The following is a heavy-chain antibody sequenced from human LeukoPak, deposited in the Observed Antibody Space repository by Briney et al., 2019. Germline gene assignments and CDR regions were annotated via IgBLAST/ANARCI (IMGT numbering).Heavy chain of an antibody. CDR1: GGSFSGYY. V-gene: IGHV4-34*01. J-gene: IGHJ3*02. Sequence: SETLSLTCAVYGGSFSGYYWSWIRQPPGKGLEWIGEINHSGSTNYNPSLKSRVTISVDTSKNQFSLELSSVTAADTAVYYCARVPPHYYGYSGFHFDIWGQGTMVTVSS. D-gene: IGHD3-10*01. CDR2: INHSGST. CDR3: ARVPPHYYGYSGFHFDI.